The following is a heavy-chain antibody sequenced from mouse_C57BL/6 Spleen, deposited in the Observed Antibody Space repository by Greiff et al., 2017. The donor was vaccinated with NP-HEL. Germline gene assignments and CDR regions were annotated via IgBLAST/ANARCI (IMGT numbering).Heavy chain of an antibody. V-gene: IGHV5-17*01. D-gene: IGHD3-2*02. CDR1: GFTFSDYG. J-gene: IGHJ4*01. CDR3: ARSQLRPYYYAMDY. Sequence: EVMLVESGGGLVKPGGSLKLSCAASGFTFSDYGMHWVRQAPEKGLEWVAYISSGSSTIYYADTVKGRFTISRDNAKNTLFLQMTSLRSEDTAMYYCARSQLRPYYYAMDYWGQGTSVTVSS. CDR2: ISSGSSTI.